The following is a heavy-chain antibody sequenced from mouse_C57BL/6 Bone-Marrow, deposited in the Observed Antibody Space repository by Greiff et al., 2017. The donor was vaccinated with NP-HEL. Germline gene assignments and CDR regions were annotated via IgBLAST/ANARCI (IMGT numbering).Heavy chain of an antibody. D-gene: IGHD1-1*01. Sequence: DVQLQESGPGLVKPSQSLSLTCSVTGYSITSGYYWNWIRQLPGNKLEWMGYISYDGSNNYNPSLKNRISIVSDSSKNQFFLKLNSVTTEDTATYYCAREGGYYGSPFAYWGQGTLVTVSA. J-gene: IGHJ3*01. CDR1: GYSITSGYY. CDR2: ISYDGSN. V-gene: IGHV3-6*01. CDR3: AREGGYYGSPFAY.